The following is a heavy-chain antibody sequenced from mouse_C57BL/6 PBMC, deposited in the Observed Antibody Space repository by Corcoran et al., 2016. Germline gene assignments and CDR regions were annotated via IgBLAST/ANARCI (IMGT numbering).Heavy chain of an antibody. CDR1: GYTFTDYY. J-gene: IGHJ1*03. D-gene: IGHD2-4*01. CDR3: ARWGYSYDYDWYFDV. CDR2: INPNNGGT. V-gene: IGHV1-26*01. Sequence: EVQLQQSGPELVKPGASVKISCKASGYTFTDYYMNWVKQSHGKSLEWIGDINPNNGGTSYNQKFKGKATLTVDKSSSTAYMELRSLTSEDSAVYYCARWGYSYDYDWYFDVWGTGTTVTVSS.